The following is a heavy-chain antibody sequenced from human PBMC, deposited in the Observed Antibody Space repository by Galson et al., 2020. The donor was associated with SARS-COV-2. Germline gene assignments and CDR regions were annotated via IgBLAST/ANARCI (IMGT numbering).Heavy chain of an antibody. V-gene: IGHV3-21*01. CDR2: ISSSSSYI. CDR1: GFTFSSYS. Sequence: AGGSLRLSCAASGFTFSSYSMNWVRQAPGKGLEWVSSISSSSSYIYYADSVKGRFTISRDNAKNSLYLQMNSLRAEDTAVYYCARESKMAPDYWGQGTLVTVSS. J-gene: IGHJ4*02. CDR3: ARESKMAPDY.